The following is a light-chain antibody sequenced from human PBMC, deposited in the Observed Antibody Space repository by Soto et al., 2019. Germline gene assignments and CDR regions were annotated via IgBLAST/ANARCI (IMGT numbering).Light chain of an antibody. Sequence: QSVLTQPASVSGSPGQSITIPRTGTSSDVGGYNYVSWYQQHPGKAPKLMIYAVTDRPSGVSSRFSGSTSGNTASLTISGLQAEDEADYYCSSYTSSSTRVGTATKVTVL. V-gene: IGLV2-14*01. J-gene: IGLJ1*01. CDR2: AVT. CDR1: SSDVGGYNY. CDR3: SSYTSSSTR.